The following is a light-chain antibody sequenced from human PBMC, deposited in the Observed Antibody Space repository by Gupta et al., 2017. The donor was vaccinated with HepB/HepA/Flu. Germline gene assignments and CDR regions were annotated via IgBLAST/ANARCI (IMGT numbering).Light chain of an antibody. V-gene: IGKV4-1*01. CDR2: WAS. J-gene: IGKJ3*01. Sequence: DIVLTQSPDSLAVSLGERATINCKSSQNILHSSNNKNYLSWFQQKPGQPPKLLISWASTRDSGVPDRFSGSGSGTEFTLTISSLQAEDVAVYYCQQYNISPFTFGPATKVDIK. CDR3: QQYNISPFT. CDR1: QNILHSSNNKNY.